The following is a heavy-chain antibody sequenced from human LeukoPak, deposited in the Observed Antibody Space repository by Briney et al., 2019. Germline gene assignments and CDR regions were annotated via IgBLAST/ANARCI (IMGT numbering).Heavy chain of an antibody. J-gene: IGHJ3*02. CDR2: ISSSSSYI. CDR3: AGVLRFLEWLLWDDAFDI. CDR1: GFTFRSYG. V-gene: IGHV3-21*01. Sequence: GGSLRLSCAASGFTFRSYGMHWVRQAPGKGLEWVSSISSSSSYIYYADSVKGRFTISRDNAKNSLYLQMNSLRAEDTAVYYCAGVLRFLEWLLWDDAFDIWGQGTMVTVSS. D-gene: IGHD3-3*01.